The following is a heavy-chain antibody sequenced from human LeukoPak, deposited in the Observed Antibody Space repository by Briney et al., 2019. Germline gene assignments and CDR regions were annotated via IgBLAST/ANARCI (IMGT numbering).Heavy chain of an antibody. Sequence: PSQTLSLTCTVSGGSISSGGYYWSWIRQHPGKGLEWIGYIYYSGSTYYNPSLKSRVTISVDTSKNQFSLKLSSVTAADTAVYYWARGIAAAGKVVDYWGQGTLFTVSS. CDR3: ARGIAAAGKVVDY. D-gene: IGHD6-13*01. CDR1: GGSISSGGYY. V-gene: IGHV4-31*03. J-gene: IGHJ4*02. CDR2: IYYSGST.